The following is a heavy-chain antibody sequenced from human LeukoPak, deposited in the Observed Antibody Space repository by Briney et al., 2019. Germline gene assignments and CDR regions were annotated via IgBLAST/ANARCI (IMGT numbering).Heavy chain of an antibody. Sequence: PGGSLRLSCAASGFTFSSYAMHWVRQAPGKWLEWVAVISYDGSNKYYADSVKGRFTISRDSSKNTLYLQMNGLRAEDTAVYYCAGGYSGYDPHYYYYMDVWGKGTTVTVSS. J-gene: IGHJ6*03. D-gene: IGHD5-12*01. CDR3: AGGYSGYDPHYYYYMDV. CDR1: GFTFSSYA. CDR2: ISYDGSNK. V-gene: IGHV3-30*04.